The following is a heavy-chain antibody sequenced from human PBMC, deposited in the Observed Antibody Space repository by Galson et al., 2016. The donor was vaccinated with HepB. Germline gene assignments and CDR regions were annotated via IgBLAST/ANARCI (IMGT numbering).Heavy chain of an antibody. CDR1: GFIFRSYA. J-gene: IGHJ6*03. Sequence: SLRLSCAVPGFIFRSYAMHWVRQAPGKGLEWVAVISYDGNIKYYADSVKGRFTISRDSSKNTLYLQVNSLRADDTAVYYCARGGEVRFRSTLADYYYYMDVWGKGTTVTVSS. CDR3: ARGGEVRFRSTLADYYYYMDV. CDR2: ISYDGNIK. D-gene: IGHD3-3*01. V-gene: IGHV3-30-3*01.